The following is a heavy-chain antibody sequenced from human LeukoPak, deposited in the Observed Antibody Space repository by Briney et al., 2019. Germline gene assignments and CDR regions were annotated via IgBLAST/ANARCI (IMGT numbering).Heavy chain of an antibody. CDR2: ISSSSSYI. Sequence: AGSLRLSCAASGFSFSSYSMNWVRQAPGKGLEWVSFISSSSSYIYYADSVKGRFTISRDNAKNSLFLQMNSLRAEDTAVYYCARDGDSDNIDFWGQGTLVTVSS. J-gene: IGHJ4*02. CDR1: GFSFSSYS. CDR3: ARDGDSDNIDF. D-gene: IGHD4-17*01. V-gene: IGHV3-21*01.